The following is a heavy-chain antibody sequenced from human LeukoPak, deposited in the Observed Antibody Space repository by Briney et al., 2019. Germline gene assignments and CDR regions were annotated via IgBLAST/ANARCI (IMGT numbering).Heavy chain of an antibody. Sequence: SETLSLTCAVYGGSFSGYYWSWIRQPPGKGLEWIGEINHSGSTNYNPSLKSRVTISVDTSKNQFSLKLSSVTAADTAVYYCARGQEVEYSSSSGLDYWGQGTLVTVSS. V-gene: IGHV4-34*01. D-gene: IGHD6-6*01. CDR1: GGSFSGYY. CDR3: ARGQEVEYSSSSGLDY. CDR2: INHSGST. J-gene: IGHJ4*02.